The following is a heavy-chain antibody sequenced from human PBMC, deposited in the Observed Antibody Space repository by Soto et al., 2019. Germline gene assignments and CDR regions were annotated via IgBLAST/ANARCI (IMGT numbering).Heavy chain of an antibody. CDR3: AREGSHMLYHYYYMDV. V-gene: IGHV6-1*01. CDR1: GDSVSSNSAA. Sequence: PSQTLSLTCAISGDSVSSNSAAWNWIRQSPSRGLEWLGRTYYRSKWYNDYAVSVKSRITINPDTSKNQFSLQLNSVTPEDTVVFYCAREGSHMLYHYYYMDVWGKGTTVTVSS. CDR2: TYYRSKWYN. D-gene: IGHD2-8*01. J-gene: IGHJ6*03.